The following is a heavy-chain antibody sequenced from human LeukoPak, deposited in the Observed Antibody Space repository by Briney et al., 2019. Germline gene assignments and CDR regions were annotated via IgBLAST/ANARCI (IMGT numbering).Heavy chain of an antibody. D-gene: IGHD2-15*01. CDR1: GSTFSSYA. Sequence: SVKVSCKASGSTFSSYAISWVRQAPGQGLEWMGGIIPIFGTANYAQKFQGRVTITADESTSTAYMELSSLRSEDTAVYYCAKEPFRSGGYNLDYWGQGTLVTVSS. CDR3: AKEPFRSGGYNLDY. V-gene: IGHV1-69*13. CDR2: IIPIFGTA. J-gene: IGHJ4*02.